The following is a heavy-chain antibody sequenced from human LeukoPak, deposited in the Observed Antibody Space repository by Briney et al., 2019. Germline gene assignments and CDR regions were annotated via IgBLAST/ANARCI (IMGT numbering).Heavy chain of an antibody. CDR1: GGSISSYY. CDR3: ARVTGYMIEDYFDY. Sequence: SETLSLTCTVSGGSISSYYWSWVRQPPGKGLEWIGFVYYTGSTNYSPSLKSRVTISVDTSKNQFSLKLSSVTAADTAVYYCARVTGYMIEDYFDYWGQGTLVTVSS. J-gene: IGHJ4*02. D-gene: IGHD3-22*01. V-gene: IGHV4-59*01. CDR2: VYYTGST.